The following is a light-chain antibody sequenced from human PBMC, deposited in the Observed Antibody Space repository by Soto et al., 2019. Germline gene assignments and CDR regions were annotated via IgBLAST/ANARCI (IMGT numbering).Light chain of an antibody. V-gene: IGLV2-23*02. Sequence: QSVLTQPASVSGSPGQSITISCTGTSSDVGSYNLVSWYQQHPGKAPKLMIYEVSKRPSGVSNRFSGSKSGNTASLTISGLQAEDEADYYCCSYAGSSTPFYVFGTGTKATVL. J-gene: IGLJ1*01. CDR1: SSDVGSYNL. CDR3: CSYAGSSTPFYV. CDR2: EVS.